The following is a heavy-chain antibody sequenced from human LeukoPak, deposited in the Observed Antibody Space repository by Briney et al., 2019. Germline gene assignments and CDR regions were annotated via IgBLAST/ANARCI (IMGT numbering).Heavy chain of an antibody. J-gene: IGHJ4*02. CDR2: INPNSGGT. CDR3: VRTSLRYFDWSRLYYFDY. V-gene: IGHV1-2*02. Sequence: ASVKVSCKASGYTFTGYYMHWVRQAPGQGLEWMGWINPNSGGTNYAQKFQGRVTMTRDTSISTAYMELSRLRSDDTAVYYCVRTSLRYFDWSRLYYFDYWGQGTLVTVSS. CDR1: GYTFTGYY. D-gene: IGHD3-9*01.